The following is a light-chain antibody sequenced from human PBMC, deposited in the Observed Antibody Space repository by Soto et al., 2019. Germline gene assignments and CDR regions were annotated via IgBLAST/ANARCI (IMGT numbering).Light chain of an antibody. J-gene: IGLJ1*01. V-gene: IGLV2-14*03. CDR3: SSYSTISTV. CDR2: DVS. CDR1: RSDVGGYNY. Sequence: QSALTQPAAVSGSPGQSITISCTGTRSDVGGYNYVSWYQQHPGKAPKLIIYDVSDRPSGVSNRFSGSKSGNTASLTISGLQAEDEADYYFSSYSTISTVFGTGTKLTVL.